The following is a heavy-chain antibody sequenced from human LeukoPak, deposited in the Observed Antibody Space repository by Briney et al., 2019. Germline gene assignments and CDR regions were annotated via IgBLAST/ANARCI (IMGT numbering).Heavy chain of an antibody. Sequence: GGSLRLSCAASGFTFSNYAMGWVRQAPGPGLEWVSAISVAGTGTYYADSVRGRFTISRDNSKSAFYLQMNSLRAEDTAVYYCAKGPGGFWDYWGQGTLVTVSS. D-gene: IGHD3-3*01. V-gene: IGHV3-23*01. J-gene: IGHJ4*02. CDR3: AKGPGGFWDY. CDR1: GFTFSNYA. CDR2: ISVAGTGT.